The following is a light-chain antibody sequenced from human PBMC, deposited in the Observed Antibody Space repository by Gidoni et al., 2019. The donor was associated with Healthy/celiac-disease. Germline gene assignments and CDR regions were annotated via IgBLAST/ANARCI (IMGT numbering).Light chain of an antibody. V-gene: IGKV2-40*01. Sequence: DIVMTQTPLSLPVTPGEPASISCRSSQSLLDSDDGNTYLDWYLQKPGQSPQLLIYPLSYRASGVPDRFSGSGSGTDFTLKISGVEAEDVGVYYCMQRIEFPWTFGQGTKVEIK. CDR3: MQRIEFPWT. CDR1: QSLLDSDDGNTY. CDR2: PLS. J-gene: IGKJ1*01.